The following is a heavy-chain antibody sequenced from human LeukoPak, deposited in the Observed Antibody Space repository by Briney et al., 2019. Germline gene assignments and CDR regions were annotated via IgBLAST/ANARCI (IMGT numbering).Heavy chain of an antibody. D-gene: IGHD1-26*01. CDR1: GGTISSYY. Sequence: PSETLSLTCAVSGGTISSYYWTWIRQPPGKGLEWIGYIYYSGSTNYNPSLKSRVTISVDTSKNQFSLKLSSVTAADTAVYYCARLQKLHYYYGMDVWGQGTTVTVSS. CDR2: IYYSGST. CDR3: ARLQKLHYYYGMDV. V-gene: IGHV4-59*01. J-gene: IGHJ6*02.